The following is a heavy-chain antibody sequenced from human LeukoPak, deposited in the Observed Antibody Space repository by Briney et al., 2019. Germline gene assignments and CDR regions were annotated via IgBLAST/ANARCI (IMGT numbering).Heavy chain of an antibody. CDR2: IRNKANSYAT. V-gene: IGHV3-73*01. D-gene: IGHD2-15*01. CDR3: VRGYSFGPYGMDV. CDR1: GFTFSGSA. J-gene: IGHJ6*02. Sequence: GGSLRLSCAASGFTFSGSAMHWVRQASGKGLEWVGRIRNKANSYATAYAASVKGRFTISRDNSKNTLYLQMSSLRAEDTAVYFCVRGYSFGPYGMDVWGQGTTVTVSS.